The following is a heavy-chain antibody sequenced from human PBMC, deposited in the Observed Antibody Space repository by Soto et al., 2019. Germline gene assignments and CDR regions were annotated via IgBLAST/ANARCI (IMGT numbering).Heavy chain of an antibody. D-gene: IGHD2-8*02. V-gene: IGHV4-30-4*01. CDR1: GGSISSGDDY. Sequence: QVQLQESGPGLVKPAQTLSLTCTVSGGSISSGDDYWSWIRQPPGKGLEWIGYIHYSGSTYYSPSRKSRVTISVDTSKTQFSLKLGSVTAADTAVYYCARRTGRFTGGNSPLLFDYWGQGTLVTVSS. CDR2: IHYSGST. J-gene: IGHJ4*02. CDR3: ARRTGRFTGGNSPLLFDY.